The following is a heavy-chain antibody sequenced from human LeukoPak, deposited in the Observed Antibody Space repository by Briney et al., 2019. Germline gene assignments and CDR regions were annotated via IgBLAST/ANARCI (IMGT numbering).Heavy chain of an antibody. CDR2: ISNNGGSL. D-gene: IGHD3-22*01. CDR1: GFIFSNYA. CDR3: ARDPLYYDMSGDY. J-gene: IGHJ4*02. Sequence: PGGSHRLSCAASGFIFSNYAMHWVRQAPGKGPEYVSGISNNGGSLYYANSVKGRFTVSRDNAKNTLYLQMGSLTPEDTAVYYCARDPLYYDMSGDYWGQGTLVTVSS. V-gene: IGHV3-64*01.